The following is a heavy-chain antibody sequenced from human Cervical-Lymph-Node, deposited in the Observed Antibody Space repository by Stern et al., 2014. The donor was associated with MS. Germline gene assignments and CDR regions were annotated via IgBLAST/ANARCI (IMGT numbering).Heavy chain of an antibody. CDR3: TRIQAGGGAFDI. Sequence: QITLKESGPALVKPTQTLTLTCTFSGFSLSTSGMRVSWIRQPPGRALEWLVRTDWADHKYYAPSLKTRLTISKDSSKNLVVLTMTNMDPVDTATYYCTRIQAGGGAFDIWGQGTMVTVSS. CDR1: GFSLSTSGMR. V-gene: IGHV2-70*04. CDR2: TDWADHK. J-gene: IGHJ3*02. D-gene: IGHD2-8*02.